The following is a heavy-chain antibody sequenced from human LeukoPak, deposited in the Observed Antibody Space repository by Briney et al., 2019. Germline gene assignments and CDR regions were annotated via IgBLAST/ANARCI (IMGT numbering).Heavy chain of an antibody. J-gene: IGHJ4*02. CDR2: ISYDGSNK. CDR3: AKDQEYYGSGSQPCDY. D-gene: IGHD3-10*01. Sequence: GGSLRLSCTASGFTFSSYGMHWVRQAPGKGLEWVAVISYDGSNKYYADSVKGRFTISRDNSKSTLYLQMNSLRAEDTAVYYCAKDQEYYGSGSQPCDYWGQGTLVTVSS. CDR1: GFTFSSYG. V-gene: IGHV3-30*18.